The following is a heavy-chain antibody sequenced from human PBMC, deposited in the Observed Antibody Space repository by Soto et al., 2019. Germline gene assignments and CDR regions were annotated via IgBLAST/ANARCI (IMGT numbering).Heavy chain of an antibody. CDR3: APLDYDSSGYYQGY. CDR1: GFTFSSYW. Sequence: GGSLRLSCAASGFTFSSYWMSWVRQAPGKGLEWVANIKQDGSEKYYVDSVKGRFTISRDNAKNSLYLQMNSLRAEDTALYYCAPLDYDSSGYYQGYWAQGTLVTVSS. CDR2: IKQDGSEK. V-gene: IGHV3-7*03. J-gene: IGHJ4*02. D-gene: IGHD3-22*01.